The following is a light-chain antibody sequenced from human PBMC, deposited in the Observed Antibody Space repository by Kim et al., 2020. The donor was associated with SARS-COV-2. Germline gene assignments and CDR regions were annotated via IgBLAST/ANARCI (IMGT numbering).Light chain of an antibody. CDR3: HQYDSSPRT. V-gene: IGKV3-20*01. CDR1: QSVSRGF. Sequence: DIVLTQSPGTLSLSPGERATLSCRASQSVSRGFLAWLQQKPGQAPMLLIYDVSSRATGIPDRFSGSGSGTDFTLTISRLEPEDFAVYYCHQYDSSPRTFGQGTKVDIK. J-gene: IGKJ1*01. CDR2: DVS.